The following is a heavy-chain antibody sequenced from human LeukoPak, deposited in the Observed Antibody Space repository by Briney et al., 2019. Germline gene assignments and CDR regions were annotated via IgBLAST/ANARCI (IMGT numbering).Heavy chain of an antibody. CDR2: INPSGGST. D-gene: IGHD6-19*01. J-gene: IGHJ4*02. Sequence: GASVKVSCKASGYTFTSYYMHWVRQAPGQGLEWMGIINPSGGSTSYAQKFQGRVTMTRDMSTSTAYMELSRLRSDDTAVYYCARDGAVAGPTTRWGQGTLVTVSS. CDR3: ARDGAVAGPTTR. CDR1: GYTFTSYY. V-gene: IGHV1-46*01.